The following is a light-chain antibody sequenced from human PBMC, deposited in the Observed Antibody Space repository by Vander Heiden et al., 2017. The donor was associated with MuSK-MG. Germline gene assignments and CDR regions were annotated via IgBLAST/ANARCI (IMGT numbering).Light chain of an antibody. CDR3: QQDYSIPWT. J-gene: IGKJ1*01. CDR1: QSVLYSSDNRSC. Sequence: IAMSPSLLSPALSLGERASISCKSSQSVLYSSDNRSCLAWYQQKPGRSPKLLIYWASTRESGVPDRFSGSGSGTDFTLTISGLQAEDVAVYYCQQDYSIPWTFGQGTKVEIK. CDR2: WAS. V-gene: IGKV4-1*01.